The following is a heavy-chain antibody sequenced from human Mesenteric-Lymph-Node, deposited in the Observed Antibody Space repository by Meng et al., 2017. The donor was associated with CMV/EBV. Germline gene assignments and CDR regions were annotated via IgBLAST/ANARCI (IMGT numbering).Heavy chain of an antibody. CDR2: INHSGST. D-gene: IGHD3-3*01. J-gene: IGHJ6*02. Sequence: SETLSLTCAVYGGSFSGYYWSWIRQPPGKGLEWIGEINHSGSTNYNPSLKSRVTISVDTSKSQFSLKLSSVTAADTAVYYCARGPYYDFWSGYLEGNYYYYGMDVWGQGTTVTVSS. V-gene: IGHV4-34*01. CDR1: GGSFSGYY. CDR3: ARGPYYDFWSGYLEGNYYYYGMDV.